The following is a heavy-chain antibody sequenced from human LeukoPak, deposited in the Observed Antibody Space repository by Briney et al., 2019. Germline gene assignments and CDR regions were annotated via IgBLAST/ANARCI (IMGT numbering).Heavy chain of an antibody. Sequence: GDSLRLSCAASGFTFSSYGMHWVRQAPGKGLEWVAVISYDGSNKYYADSVKGRFTISRDNSKNTLYLQMNSLRAEDTAVDYCAKEGLGTYDSSGYPIDYWGQGTLVTVSS. CDR2: ISYDGSNK. V-gene: IGHV3-30*18. CDR1: GFTFSSYG. D-gene: IGHD3-22*01. CDR3: AKEGLGTYDSSGYPIDY. J-gene: IGHJ4*02.